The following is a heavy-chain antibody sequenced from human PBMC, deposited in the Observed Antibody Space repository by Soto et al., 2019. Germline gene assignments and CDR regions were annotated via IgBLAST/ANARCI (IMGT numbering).Heavy chain of an antibody. J-gene: IGHJ6*02. CDR2: IYTSGST. Sequence: PSETLSLTCTDSGGSISSYYWSWIRQPAGKGLEWIGRIYTSGSTNYNPSLKSRVTMSVDTSKNQFSLKLSSVTAADTAVYYCARGWLVGRNYYYGMDVWGQGTTVTVSS. CDR1: GGSISSYY. V-gene: IGHV4-4*07. CDR3: ARGWLVGRNYYYGMDV. D-gene: IGHD6-19*01.